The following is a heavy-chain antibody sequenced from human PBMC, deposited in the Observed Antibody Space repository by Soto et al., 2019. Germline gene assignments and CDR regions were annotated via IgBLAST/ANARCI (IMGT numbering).Heavy chain of an antibody. CDR2: IWYDGSNK. D-gene: IGHD2-15*01. CDR1: GFTLSSYG. V-gene: IGHV3-33*01. J-gene: IGHJ6*02. CDR3: PRDMEAGRVDYYYYYGMDV. Sequence: HPGGSLRLSCAASGFTLSSYGMHWVRQAPGKGLEWVAVIWYDGSNKYYADSVKGRFTISRDNSKNTLYLQMNSLRAEDTAVYYCPRDMEAGRVDYYYYYGMDVWGQGTTVTAP.